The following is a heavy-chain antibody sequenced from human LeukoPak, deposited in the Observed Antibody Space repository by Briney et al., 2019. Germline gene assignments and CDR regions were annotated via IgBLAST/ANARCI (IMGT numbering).Heavy chain of an antibody. CDR1: GFTFSSYA. CDR2: VSAPGGST. Sequence: GGSLRLSCAASGFTFSSYAMSWVRQAPGEGLEWVSGVSAPGGSTYYADSVKGRFTISRDNSKNTLYLQMNSLRAEDTAVYYCAKVRVPGHCSGGSCYFDYWGQGTLVTVSS. J-gene: IGHJ4*02. D-gene: IGHD2-15*01. V-gene: IGHV3-23*01. CDR3: AKVRVPGHCSGGSCYFDY.